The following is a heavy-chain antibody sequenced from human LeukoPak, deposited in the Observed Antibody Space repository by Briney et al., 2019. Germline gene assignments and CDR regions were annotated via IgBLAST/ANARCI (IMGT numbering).Heavy chain of an antibody. D-gene: IGHD3-3*01. CDR2: ISTSGSTI. J-gene: IGHJ4*02. V-gene: IGHV3-48*01. Sequence: GGSLRLSCAASGFTFSSYSMNWVRQTPGKGLEWVSYISTSGSTIYYADSVKGRFTISRDNAKNSLYLQMNSLRAEDTAVYYRARDNQIFGVAPGLDNWGQGTLVIVSS. CDR1: GFTFSSYS. CDR3: ARDNQIFGVAPGLDN.